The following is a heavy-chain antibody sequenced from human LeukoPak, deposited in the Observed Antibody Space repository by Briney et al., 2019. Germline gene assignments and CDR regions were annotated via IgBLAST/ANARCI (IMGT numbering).Heavy chain of an antibody. V-gene: IGHV3-7*02. Sequence: GGSQRLSCAASGFTFSSYWMTWDRQAPGKGLEWVANIKQDGSVKYYVDSVKGRFTISRDNVKGSLFLQMNSLRAEDTAVYYCARSPGGPDYWGQGTLVTVSS. CDR2: IKQDGSVK. D-gene: IGHD3-16*01. CDR1: GFTFSSYW. J-gene: IGHJ4*02. CDR3: ARSPGGPDY.